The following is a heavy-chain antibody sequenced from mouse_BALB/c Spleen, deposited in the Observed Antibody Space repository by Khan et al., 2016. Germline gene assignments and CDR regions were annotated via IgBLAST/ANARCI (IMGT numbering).Heavy chain of an antibody. Sequence: EVQLLESGPGLVKPSQSLSLTCTVTGYSITSDYAWNWIRQFPGNKLEWMGYINYSGDTHYNPSLKSRISITRETSKNHFFLHLTSVTAEDTATYYCARDDYSWFSYWGQGTLVTVSA. V-gene: IGHV3-2*02. CDR3: ARDDYSWFSY. CDR2: INYSGDT. J-gene: IGHJ3*01. CDR1: GYSITSDYA. D-gene: IGHD2-13*01.